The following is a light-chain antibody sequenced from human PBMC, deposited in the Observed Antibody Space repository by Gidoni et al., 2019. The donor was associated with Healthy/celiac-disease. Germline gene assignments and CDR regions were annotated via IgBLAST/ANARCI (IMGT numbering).Light chain of an antibody. CDR3: QQSYSTPRT. Sequence: SHMAQSPSSLSASVGDRVTITCRASQSISSYVNWYQQKPGKAPKLMIYAASSLQSGVPSRFSGSGSGKDFTLTISSLQHEDFANYYCQQSYSTPRTFGQGTKVEIK. J-gene: IGKJ1*01. CDR2: AAS. CDR1: QSISSY. V-gene: IGKV1-39*01.